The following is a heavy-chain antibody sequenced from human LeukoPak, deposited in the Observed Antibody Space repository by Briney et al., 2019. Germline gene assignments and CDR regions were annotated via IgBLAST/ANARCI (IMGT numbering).Heavy chain of an antibody. Sequence: GGSLRLSCAASGFTFTSYTMNWVRQAPGKGLEWVSYITSSSSTIYYADSVKGRFTMSRDNAEKSRHLQKNSPRAEDTAVYYCARNFDSGGQGTLVTVS. V-gene: IGHV3-48*01. CDR2: ITSSSSTI. J-gene: IGHJ4*02. D-gene: IGHD2/OR15-2a*01. CDR3: ARNFDS. CDR1: GFTFTSYT.